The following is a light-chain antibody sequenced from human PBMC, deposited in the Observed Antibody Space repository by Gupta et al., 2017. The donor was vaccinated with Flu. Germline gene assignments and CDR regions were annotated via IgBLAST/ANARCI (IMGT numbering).Light chain of an antibody. CDR2: EAF. CDR3: QQLNTPWT. V-gene: IGKV1-5*03. CDR1: QSVSRR. Sequence: DIPMTQSPSTLSASVGDSVTITCRASQSVSRRLAWYQPKPGKDTKLLSDEAFTFESASPSMCGSGGSGALFILIITRLQPDVVATYCCQQLNTPWTFGQGTKVEIK. J-gene: IGKJ1*01.